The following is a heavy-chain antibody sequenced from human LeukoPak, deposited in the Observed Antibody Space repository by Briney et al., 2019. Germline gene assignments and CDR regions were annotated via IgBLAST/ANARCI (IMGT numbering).Heavy chain of an antibody. CDR3: EKIPIAVAVHFDY. Sequence: PGGSLRLSCAASGFTFSSYGMHWVRQAPGKGLEWVAFIRYDGSNKYYADSVKGRFTISRDNSKNTLYLQMNSLRAEDTAVYYCEKIPIAVAVHFDYWGQGTPVTVSS. CDR1: GFTFSSYG. V-gene: IGHV3-30*02. J-gene: IGHJ4*02. D-gene: IGHD6-19*01. CDR2: IRYDGSNK.